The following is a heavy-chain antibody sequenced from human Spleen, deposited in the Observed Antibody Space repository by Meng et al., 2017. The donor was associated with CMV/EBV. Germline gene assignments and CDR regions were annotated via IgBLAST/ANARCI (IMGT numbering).Heavy chain of an antibody. J-gene: IGHJ6*02. CDR1: GYTFTGYY. CDR2: INPNSGGT. CDR3: ARDDPVIVMLPPARGGMDV. Sequence: ASVKVSCKASGYTFTGYYMHWVRQAPGQGLEWMGWINPNSGGTNYAQKFQGRVTMTRDTSISTYYLEVSSLRSDDTAVYYCARDDPVIVMLPPARGGMDVWGQGTSVTVSS. V-gene: IGHV1-2*02. D-gene: IGHD2-2*01.